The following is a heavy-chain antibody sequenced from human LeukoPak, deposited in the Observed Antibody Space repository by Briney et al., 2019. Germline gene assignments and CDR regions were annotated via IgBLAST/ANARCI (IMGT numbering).Heavy chain of an antibody. D-gene: IGHD2-2*02. CDR2: IIPIFGTA. CDR1: GGTFSSYA. Sequence: ASVKVSCKASGGTFSSYAISWVRQAPGQGLEWMGGIIPIFGTANYAQKFQGRVTITTDESTSTAYMELSSLRSEDTAVYYCARRHCSSTSCYTAYNWFDPWGQGTLVTVSS. V-gene: IGHV1-69*05. J-gene: IGHJ5*02. CDR3: ARRHCSSTSCYTAYNWFDP.